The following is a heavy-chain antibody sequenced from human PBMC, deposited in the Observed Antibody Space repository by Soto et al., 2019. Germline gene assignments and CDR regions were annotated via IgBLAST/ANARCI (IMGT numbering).Heavy chain of an antibody. V-gene: IGHV4-30-4*01. Sequence: SETLSLTCTVSGGSISSGDYYWSWIRQPPGKGLEWIGYIYYSGSTHYNPSLKSRVTISVDRSKNQFSLKLSSVTAADTAVYYCARLVTMVRGGWFDPWGQGTLVTVSS. J-gene: IGHJ5*02. D-gene: IGHD3-10*01. CDR3: ARLVTMVRGGWFDP. CDR1: GGSISSGDYY. CDR2: IYYSGST.